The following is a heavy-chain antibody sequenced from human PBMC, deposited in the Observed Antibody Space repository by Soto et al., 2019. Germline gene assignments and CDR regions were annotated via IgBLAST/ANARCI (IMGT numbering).Heavy chain of an antibody. CDR2: IYHSGGT. D-gene: IGHD4-17*01. Sequence: SETLSLTCGVSGGAIGSGYWWNWVRQPPGKGLQWIGEIYHSGGTNYNPSLKSRVSISVDKSKSLFSLNLRSVTAADTAVYYCARVSRDPDYFDPWGQGTLVTVSS. CDR1: GGAIGSGYW. V-gene: IGHV4-4*02. CDR3: ARVSRDPDYFDP. J-gene: IGHJ5*02.